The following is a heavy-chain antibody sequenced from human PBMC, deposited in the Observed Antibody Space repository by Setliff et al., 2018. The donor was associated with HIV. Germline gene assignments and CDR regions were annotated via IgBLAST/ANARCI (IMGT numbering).Heavy chain of an antibody. Sequence: SVKVSCKVSGDSLSNYVITWVRRAPGQGLEWMGGIVPLFGTTNYAQNFQGRLTITTDQIMTTAYMELTSLRSEDTAVYYCASGSGYCTKGDCYIGVHRTPDKYYFDSWGQGTLVTVSS. D-gene: IGHD2-8*01. V-gene: IGHV1-69*05. CDR2: IVPLFGTT. J-gene: IGHJ4*02. CDR3: ASGSGYCTKGDCYIGVHRTPDKYYFDS. CDR1: GDSLSNYV.